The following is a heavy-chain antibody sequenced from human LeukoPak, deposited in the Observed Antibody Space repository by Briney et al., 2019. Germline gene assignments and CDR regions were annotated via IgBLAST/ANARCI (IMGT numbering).Heavy chain of an antibody. Sequence: GGSLRLSCAASGFTFDDYAMHWVRQAPGKGLEWVSLIYSGGNTYYADSAKDRFTISRDNSKNTLYLQMNSLRAEDTAVYYCAIWGGYGHGIEFWGQGTLVTVSS. V-gene: IGHV3-66*01. CDR2: IYSGGNT. J-gene: IGHJ4*02. D-gene: IGHD3-16*01. CDR3: AIWGGYGHGIEF. CDR1: GFTFDDYA.